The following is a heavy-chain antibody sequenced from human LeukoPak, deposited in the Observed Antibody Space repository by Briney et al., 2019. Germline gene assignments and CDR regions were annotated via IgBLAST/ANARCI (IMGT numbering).Heavy chain of an antibody. V-gene: IGHV1-69*05. D-gene: IGHD3-22*01. CDR1: GGTFSSYA. CDR3: ATPRYSGYYPNYYYYGMDV. J-gene: IGHJ6*02. CDR2: IIPIFGTA. Sequence: GASVKVSCKASGGTFSSYAISWVRQAPGQGLEWMGGIIPIFGTANYAQKFQGRVTITTDESTSTAYMELCSLRSEDTAVYYCATPRYSGYYPNYYYYGMDVWGQGTTVTVSS.